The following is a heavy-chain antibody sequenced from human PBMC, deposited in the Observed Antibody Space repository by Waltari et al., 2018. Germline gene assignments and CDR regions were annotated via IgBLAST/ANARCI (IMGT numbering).Heavy chain of an antibody. CDR1: GFTFSSYT. CDR3: ATSRGGYYGDYVGGY. Sequence: EVQLVESGGGLVQPGGSLRLSCAASGFTFSSYTMNWVRQAPGKGLGWLSYISSSSSTIYYADSVKGRFTISRDNAKNSLYLQMNSLRAEDTAVYYCATSRGGYYGDYVGGYWGQGTLVTVSS. V-gene: IGHV3-48*04. D-gene: IGHD4-17*01. CDR2: ISSSSSTI. J-gene: IGHJ4*02.